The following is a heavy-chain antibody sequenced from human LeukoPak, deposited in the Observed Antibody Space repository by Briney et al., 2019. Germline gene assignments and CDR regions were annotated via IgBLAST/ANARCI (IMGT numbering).Heavy chain of an antibody. CDR1: GFSFSDSG. CDR3: VRELTVTTREYYFDL. D-gene: IGHD1-20*01. J-gene: IGHJ4*02. CDR2: ASASSAFI. Sequence: GGSLRPSCAASGFSFSDSGMGWVRQAPGKGLEWVSSASASSAFIWYADSVNGRFTISIDNAKNSLYLRMISLRAEDTALYFCVRELTVTTREYYFDLWGQGTLVTVSS. V-gene: IGHV3-21*01.